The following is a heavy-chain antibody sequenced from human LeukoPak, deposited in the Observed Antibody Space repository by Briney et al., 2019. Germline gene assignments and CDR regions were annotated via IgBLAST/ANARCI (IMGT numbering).Heavy chain of an antibody. CDR1: GFTFSSYS. Sequence: GGFLRLSCAASGFTFSSYSMNWVRQAPGKGLEWVSYISSSSSTIYYADSVKGRFTISRDNAKNSLYLQMNSLRAEDTAVYYCARDYYFDYWGQGTLVTVSS. CDR2: ISSSSSTI. CDR3: ARDYYFDY. J-gene: IGHJ4*02. V-gene: IGHV3-48*01.